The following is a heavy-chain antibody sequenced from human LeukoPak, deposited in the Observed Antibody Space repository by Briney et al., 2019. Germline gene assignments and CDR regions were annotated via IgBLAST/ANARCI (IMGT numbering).Heavy chain of an antibody. Sequence: SETLSLTCTVSGGSIGSNYWTWIRQPPGKGLEYIGYIYYTGATNYNPSLKSRVTISVDTSKNKFSLRLSSVTAADTAVYFCAKYGNRGWVIDYWGQGTLVTVSS. D-gene: IGHD6-19*01. V-gene: IGHV4-59*08. CDR2: IYYTGAT. CDR3: AKYGNRGWVIDY. CDR1: GGSIGSNY. J-gene: IGHJ4*02.